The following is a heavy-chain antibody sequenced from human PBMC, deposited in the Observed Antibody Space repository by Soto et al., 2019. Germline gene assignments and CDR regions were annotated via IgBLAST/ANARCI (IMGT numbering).Heavy chain of an antibody. D-gene: IGHD3-3*01. CDR2: ISSSSSYI. Sequence: PGGSLRLSCAASGFTFGSYSMNWVRQAPGKGLEWVSSISSSSSYIYYADSVKGRFTISRDNAKNSLYLQMNSLRAEDTAVYYCARDATTYYDFWSGYSAPFDPWGQGTLVTVSS. J-gene: IGHJ5*02. CDR1: GFTFGSYS. V-gene: IGHV3-21*01. CDR3: ARDATTYYDFWSGYSAPFDP.